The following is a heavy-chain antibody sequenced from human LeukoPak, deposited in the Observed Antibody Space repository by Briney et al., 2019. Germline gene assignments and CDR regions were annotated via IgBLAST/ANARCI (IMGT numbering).Heavy chain of an antibody. Sequence: GGSLRLSCAASGFTFSSYSMNWVRQAPGKGLEWVSSISSSSSYKYYADSVQGRFTISRDNAKNSVYLQMNSLRAEDTAVYYCARNVVEKIAELYYFDYWGQGTLVTVSS. J-gene: IGHJ4*02. CDR3: ARNVVEKIAELYYFDY. CDR1: GFTFSSYS. D-gene: IGHD6-13*01. CDR2: ISSSSSYK. V-gene: IGHV3-21*01.